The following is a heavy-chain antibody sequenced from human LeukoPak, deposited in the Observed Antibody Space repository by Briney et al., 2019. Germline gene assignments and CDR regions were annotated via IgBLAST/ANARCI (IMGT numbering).Heavy chain of an antibody. Sequence: SHSLSLTCTVAAGSVSGKYWSSIRHPPGQGLEWIAYIHSSGYTTYNPSLKSRVTISVDTSNNQFSLKVTSVTAADTSMYYCTKRQGPTSGSYDYFDPWGQGALVTVSS. V-gene: IGHV4-4*09. CDR1: AGSVSGKY. J-gene: IGHJ5*02. CDR2: IHSSGYT. CDR3: TKRQGPTSGSYDYFDP. D-gene: IGHD1-26*01.